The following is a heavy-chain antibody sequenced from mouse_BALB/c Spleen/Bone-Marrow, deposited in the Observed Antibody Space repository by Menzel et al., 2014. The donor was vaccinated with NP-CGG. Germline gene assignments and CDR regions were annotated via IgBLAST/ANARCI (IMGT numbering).Heavy chain of an antibody. CDR3: TQLGRFAY. J-gene: IGHJ3*01. CDR1: GYTFTNYY. V-gene: IGHV1S81*02. D-gene: IGHD4-1*02. CDR2: INPSNGGT. Sequence: VQLQQSGAELVKPGASMKLSCKASGYTFTNYYMYWVKQRPGQGLEWIGEINPSNGGTNFNEKFKSTATLTVDKSSSTVYMQLSSLTSEDSAVYYCTQLGRFAYWGQGTLVTVSA.